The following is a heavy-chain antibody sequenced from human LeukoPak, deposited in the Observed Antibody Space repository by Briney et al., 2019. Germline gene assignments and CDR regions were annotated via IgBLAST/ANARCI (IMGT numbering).Heavy chain of an antibody. V-gene: IGHV3-33*06. D-gene: IGHD2-21*02. J-gene: IGHJ4*02. CDR2: IWYDGSNK. CDR3: AKAGDWSGNKYYFDY. Sequence: GGSLRLSCAASGFTFSSYGMHWVRQAPGKGLEWLAVIWYDGSNKYYADSVKGRFTISRDNSKNTLYLQMNSLRAEDTAAYYCAKAGDWSGNKYYFDYWGQGTLVTVSS. CDR1: GFTFSSYG.